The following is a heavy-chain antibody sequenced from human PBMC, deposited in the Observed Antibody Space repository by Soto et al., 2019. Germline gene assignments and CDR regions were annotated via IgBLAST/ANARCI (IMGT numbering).Heavy chain of an antibody. J-gene: IGHJ4*02. V-gene: IGHV4-4*02. D-gene: IGHD5-12*01. CDR1: GGSVSNNNW. CDR3: TKNSAYALDY. Sequence: QVQLQASGPGLVKPSGTLSLSCAVSGGSVSNNNWWSWVRQTPGNGLEWIGEIHHSGGTSYNPSLESRATLSVDKSKNELSLRLNYVTAADTAVYYCTKNSAYALDYWGLGILVTVSS. CDR2: IHHSGGT.